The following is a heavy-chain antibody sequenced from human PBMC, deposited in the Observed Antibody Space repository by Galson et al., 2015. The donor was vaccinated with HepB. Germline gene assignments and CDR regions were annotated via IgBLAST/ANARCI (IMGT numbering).Heavy chain of an antibody. V-gene: IGHV1-18*04. CDR2: ISGQSGNT. Sequence: SGAEVKKPGASVKVSCKASGYTFTNYGITWVRQAPGQGPEWMGWISGQSGNTRYAQKFQGRVTMTTDTSTSTAYMELRSLRSDDTAIYYCAKDGGYTNGWHCGDYWGQGTLVTVSS. J-gene: IGHJ4*02. D-gene: IGHD6-19*01. CDR1: GYTFTNYG. CDR3: AKDGGYTNGWHCGDY.